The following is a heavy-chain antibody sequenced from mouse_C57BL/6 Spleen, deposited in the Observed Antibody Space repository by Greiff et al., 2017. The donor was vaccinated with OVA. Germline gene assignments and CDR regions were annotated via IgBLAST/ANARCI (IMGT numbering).Heavy chain of an antibody. CDR3: ARHGGSSSSWYFDV. CDR1: GFTFSSYG. CDR2: ISSGGSYT. V-gene: IGHV5-6*01. D-gene: IGHD1-1*01. J-gene: IGHJ1*03. Sequence: EVQRVESGGDLVKPGGSLKLSCAASGFTFSSYGMSWVRQTPDKRLEWVATISSGGSYTYYPDSVKGRFTISRDNAKNTLYLQMSSLKSEDTAMYYGARHGGSSSSWYFDVWGTGTTVTVSS.